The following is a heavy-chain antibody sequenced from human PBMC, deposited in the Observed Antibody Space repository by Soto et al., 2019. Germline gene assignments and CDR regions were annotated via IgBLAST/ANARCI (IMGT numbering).Heavy chain of an antibody. Sequence: GASVKVSCKTSGYTFTGYYIHWVRQAPGQGLEWMGWINPKSGGTDYAQKFQGWVTMTRDTSISTAYMELSRLKSDDTAVYFCARGVGNGYFEYWGQGSLVTVSS. V-gene: IGHV1-2*04. CDR2: INPKSGGT. D-gene: IGHD2-8*01. J-gene: IGHJ4*02. CDR3: ARGVGNGYFEY. CDR1: GYTFTGYY.